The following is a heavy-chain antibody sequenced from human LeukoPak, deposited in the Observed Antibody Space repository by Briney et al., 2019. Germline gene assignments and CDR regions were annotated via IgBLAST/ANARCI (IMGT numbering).Heavy chain of an antibody. CDR2: ISSSGSTI. D-gene: IGHD4-17*01. V-gene: IGHV3-48*03. J-gene: IGHJ4*02. Sequence: GGSLRLSCAASGFTFSSYEMNWVRQAPGKGLEWVSYISSSGSTIYYADSVKGRFTISRDNAKNSLYLQMNSLRAEDTAVYYCAIKSDYGDYLGGDYGGEGTLVTVSS. CDR1: GFTFSSYE. CDR3: AIKSDYGDYLGGDY.